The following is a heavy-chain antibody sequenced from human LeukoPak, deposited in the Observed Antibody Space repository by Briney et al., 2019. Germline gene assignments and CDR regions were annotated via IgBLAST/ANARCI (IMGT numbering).Heavy chain of an antibody. V-gene: IGHV1-18*01. J-gene: IGHJ4*02. CDR1: GYTFTSYG. CDR3: ARVTFGGVIVILFDY. CDR2: ISAYNGNT. D-gene: IGHD3-16*02. Sequence: ASVKVSCKASGYTFTSYGISWVRQAPGQGLEWMGWISAYNGNTNYAQKLQGRVTMTTDTSTSTAYMELRSLRSDDTAVYYCARVTFGGVIVILFDYWGQGTLVAVSS.